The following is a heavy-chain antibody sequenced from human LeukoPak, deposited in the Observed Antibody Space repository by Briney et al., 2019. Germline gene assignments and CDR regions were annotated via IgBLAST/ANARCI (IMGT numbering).Heavy chain of an antibody. CDR1: GFTFSDYY. CDR2: ISSSGSTI. D-gene: IGHD3-10*01. J-gene: IGHJ6*01. Sequence: PGGSLRLSCAASGFTFSDYYMSWIRQAPGKGLEWVSYISSSGSTIYYADSVKGRFTISRDNAKNSLYLQMNSLRAEDTAVYYCARDLYYASGSYYNLYYYYGMDVWXXXTXVTVSX. CDR3: ARDLYYASGSYYNLYYYYGMDV. V-gene: IGHV3-11*04.